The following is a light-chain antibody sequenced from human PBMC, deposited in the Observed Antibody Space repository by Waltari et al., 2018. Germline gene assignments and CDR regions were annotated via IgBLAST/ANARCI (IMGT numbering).Light chain of an antibody. CDR3: AAWDDSLNLYV. Sequence: QSVLTQPPSASGTLGQRVTISCSAYTSHIGYNTVNWYQQLPRTAPKLLIYTNNQRPAGIPDRFSGSKSGTSASLAISGLQSDDEADYYCAAWDDSLNLYVFGTGTKLTVL. CDR1: TSHIGYNT. J-gene: IGLJ1*01. V-gene: IGLV1-44*01. CDR2: TNN.